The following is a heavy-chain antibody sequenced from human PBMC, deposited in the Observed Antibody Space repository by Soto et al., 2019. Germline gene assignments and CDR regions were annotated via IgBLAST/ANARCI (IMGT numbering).Heavy chain of an antibody. J-gene: IGHJ4*02. CDR2: LSWDRSTV. Sequence: GGSLRLSCVASGSSSDPFTMHWVRELPGKGLEWVAGLSWDRSTVAYADSVQGRFTISRDHAKNSVDLLMDSLRPDDTALYFCAASSPDIVVLPSSIYFTSWGPGTQVTVSS. D-gene: IGHD2-15*01. V-gene: IGHV3-9*02. CDR3: AASSPDIVVLPSSIYFTS. CDR1: GSSSDPFT.